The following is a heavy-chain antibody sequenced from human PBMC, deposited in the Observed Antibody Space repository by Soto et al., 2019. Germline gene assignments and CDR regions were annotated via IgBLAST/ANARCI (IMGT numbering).Heavy chain of an antibody. CDR3: ARDAYSYKYFSDS. CDR2: ISKDGSKT. D-gene: IGHD5-18*01. V-gene: IGHV3-30*03. Sequence: XGSLILSCGASGFTFTNFAMHWVRQAPGKGLDWVAVISKDGSKTDFADSVKGRFTISRENSKNTVYLQMNSLTREDTALYYCARDAYSYKYFSDSWGLGTLVTVSS. CDR1: GFTFTNFA. J-gene: IGHJ4*02.